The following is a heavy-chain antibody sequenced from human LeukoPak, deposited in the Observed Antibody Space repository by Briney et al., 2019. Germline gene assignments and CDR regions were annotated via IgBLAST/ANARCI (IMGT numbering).Heavy chain of an antibody. CDR3: ARDMTGSGWNDAFDI. CDR1: GGSIRSESYY. Sequence: SQTLSLTCSVSGGSIRSESYYWSWIRQPAGKGLEWIGRIYSSGSSKFNPSLKSRVTISIDTSKNQFPLNLSSVTAADTAVYYCARDMTGSGWNDAFDIWGQGTMVTVSS. J-gene: IGHJ3*02. D-gene: IGHD6-19*01. CDR2: IYSSGSS. V-gene: IGHV4-61*02.